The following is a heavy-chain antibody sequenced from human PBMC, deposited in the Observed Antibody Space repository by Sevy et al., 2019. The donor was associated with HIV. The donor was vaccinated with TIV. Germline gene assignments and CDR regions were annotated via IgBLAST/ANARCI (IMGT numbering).Heavy chain of an antibody. CDR2: IFRSGST. CDR3: VSLFLSYRSGWSYFDY. Sequence: GGSLRLSWSIAGFTVNDKYIIWVRQAPGKGLEWVSVIFRSGSTYYADAAKGRFTISRDNSKNTVDLQMNSMRVEDTAVDYCVSLFLSYRSGWSYFDYWGQGTLVTVSS. J-gene: IGHJ4*02. CDR1: GFTVNDKY. V-gene: IGHV3-66*02. D-gene: IGHD6-19*01.